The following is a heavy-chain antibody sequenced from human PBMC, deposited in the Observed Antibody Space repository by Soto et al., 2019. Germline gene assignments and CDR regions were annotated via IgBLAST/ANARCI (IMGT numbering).Heavy chain of an antibody. Sequence: GESLKISCRCSGYTFSNFWIAWVRHLPGKGLEWMGIIYPGDHETRYSPSFHGKVTISADKSINTAYLQWSSLEASDSAFYYCARSPRSSPYFDYWGQGALVTVAS. D-gene: IGHD6-13*01. CDR1: GYTFSNFW. J-gene: IGHJ4*02. CDR3: ARSPRSSPYFDY. V-gene: IGHV5-51*01. CDR2: IYPGDHET.